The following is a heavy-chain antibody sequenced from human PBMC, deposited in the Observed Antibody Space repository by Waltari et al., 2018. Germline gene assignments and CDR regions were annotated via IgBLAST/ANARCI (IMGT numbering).Heavy chain of an antibody. V-gene: IGHV4-39*01. J-gene: IGHJ6*02. D-gene: IGHD2-15*01. Sequence: QLQLQESGPGLVKPSETLSLTCPVSGGSISSSSYYWRWPRQPPGKGLEWIGSIYYSGSTYYNPSLKSRVTISVDTSKNQFSLKLSSVTAADTAVYYCAKNLKWWAGMDVWGQGTTVTVSS. CDR1: GGSISSSSYY. CDR3: AKNLKWWAGMDV. CDR2: IYYSGST.